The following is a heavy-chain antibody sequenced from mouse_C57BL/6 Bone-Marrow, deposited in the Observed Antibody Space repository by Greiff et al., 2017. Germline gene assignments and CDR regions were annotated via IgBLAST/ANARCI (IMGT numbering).Heavy chain of an antibody. CDR2: IDPSDSYT. D-gene: IGHD1-1*01. Sequence: QVHVKQPGAELVKPGASVKLSCKASGYTFTSYWMQWVKQRPGQGLEWIGEIDPSDSYTNYNQKFKGKATLTVDTSSSTAYMQLSSLTSEDSAVYYCAIYYYGSSGAWFAYWGQGTLVTVSA. CDR3: AIYYYGSSGAWFAY. V-gene: IGHV1-50*01. CDR1: GYTFTSYW. J-gene: IGHJ3*01.